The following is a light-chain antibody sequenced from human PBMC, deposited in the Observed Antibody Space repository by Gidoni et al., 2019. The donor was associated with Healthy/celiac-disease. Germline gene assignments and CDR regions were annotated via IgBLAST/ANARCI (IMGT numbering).Light chain of an antibody. V-gene: IGKV1-5*01. J-gene: IGKJ1*01. CDR3: QLSRT. CDR1: QSISSW. Sequence: DIQMTQSPSTLSASVGDRVTITCRASQSISSWLAWYQQKPGKAPKLLIYDASSLESGVPSRFSGSGSGTEFTLTISSLQPDDFATYYCQLSRTFGQXTKVEIK. CDR2: DAS.